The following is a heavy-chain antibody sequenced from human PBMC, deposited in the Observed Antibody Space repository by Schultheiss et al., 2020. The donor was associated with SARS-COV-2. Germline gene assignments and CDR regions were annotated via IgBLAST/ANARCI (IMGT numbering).Heavy chain of an antibody. Sequence: SETLSLTCTVSGGSISSGGYYWSWIRQHPGKGLEWIGSIYHSGSTYYNPSLKSRVTISVDTSKNQFSLKLSSVTAADTAVYFCARLLTGSGTFDYWGQGTLVTVSS. CDR1: GGSISSGGYY. V-gene: IGHV4-39*01. D-gene: IGHD1-20*01. J-gene: IGHJ4*02. CDR3: ARLLTGSGTFDY. CDR2: IYHSGST.